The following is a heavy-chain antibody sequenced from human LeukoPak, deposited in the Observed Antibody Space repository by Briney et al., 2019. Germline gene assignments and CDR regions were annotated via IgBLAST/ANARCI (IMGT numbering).Heavy chain of an antibody. CDR2: IYTSGST. J-gene: IGHJ6*03. D-gene: IGHD5-18*01. CDR1: GGSISSGSYY. CDR3: ARGVSAMVLYYYYYYMDV. V-gene: IGHV4-61*02. Sequence: PSETLSLTCTVSGGSISSGSYYWSWIRQPAGKGLEWIGRIYTSGSTNYNPSLKSRVTISVDTSKNQFSLKLSSVTAADTAVYYCARGVSAMVLYYYYYYMDVWGKGTTVTVSS.